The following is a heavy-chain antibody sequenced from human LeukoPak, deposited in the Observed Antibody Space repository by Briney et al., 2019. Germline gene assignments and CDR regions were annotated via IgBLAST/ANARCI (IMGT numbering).Heavy chain of an antibody. V-gene: IGHV1-69*04. CDR1: GGTFSSYA. Sequence: SVKVSCKASGGTFSSYAISWVRQAPGQGLEWMGRIIPILGIANYAQKFQGRVTITADKSTSTAYMELSSLRSEDTAVYYCARDQGRYYYDSSGYYLEEAFDIWGQGTMVTVPS. CDR2: IIPILGIA. CDR3: ARDQGRYYYDSSGYYLEEAFDI. D-gene: IGHD3-22*01. J-gene: IGHJ3*02.